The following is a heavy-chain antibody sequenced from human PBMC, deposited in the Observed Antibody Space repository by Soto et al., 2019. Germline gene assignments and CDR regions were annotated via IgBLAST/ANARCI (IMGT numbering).Heavy chain of an antibody. D-gene: IGHD6-19*01. Sequence: EVQLVESGGGLVQPGGSLRLSCAASGFTFSSYSMNWVRQAPGKGLEWVSYISSSSSTIYYADSVKGRFTISRDNAKNSQYLQMNSLRDEDTAVYYCARDDVAVAGTCLDYWGQGTLVTVSS. CDR1: GFTFSSYS. V-gene: IGHV3-48*02. CDR2: ISSSSSTI. J-gene: IGHJ4*02. CDR3: ARDDVAVAGTCLDY.